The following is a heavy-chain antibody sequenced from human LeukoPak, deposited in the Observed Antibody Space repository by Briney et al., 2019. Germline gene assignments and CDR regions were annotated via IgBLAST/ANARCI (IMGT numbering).Heavy chain of an antibody. D-gene: IGHD6-13*01. CDR1: GGSVSSGSYY. V-gene: IGHV4-61*01. J-gene: IGHJ2*01. Sequence: PSETLSLTCTVSGGSVSSGSYYWSWIRQPPGKGLEWIGYIYYSGSTNYNPSLKSRVTISVDTSKNQFSLKLSSVTAADTAVYYCARTSMGSSWSRSYWYFDLWGRGTLVTVSS. CDR3: ARTSMGSSWSRSYWYFDL. CDR2: IYYSGST.